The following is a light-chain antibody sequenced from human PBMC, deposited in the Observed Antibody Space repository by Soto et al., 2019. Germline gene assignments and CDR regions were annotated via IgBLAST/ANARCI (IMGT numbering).Light chain of an antibody. CDR1: QSVSSSY. V-gene: IGKV3-20*01. CDR2: GAS. J-gene: IGKJ1*01. CDR3: QQYGSSRWT. Sequence: EIVLTHSPGTLSLSPGERATVSCRASQSVSSSYLAWYQQKPGQAPRLLIYGASSRATGIPDRFSGSGSGTDFTLTISRLEPEDFAVYYCQQYGSSRWTFGQGTKVDIK.